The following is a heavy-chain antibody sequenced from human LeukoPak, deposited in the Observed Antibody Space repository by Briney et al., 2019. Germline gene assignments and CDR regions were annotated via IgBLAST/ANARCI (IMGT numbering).Heavy chain of an antibody. V-gene: IGHV4-59*12. CDR2: IYYSGST. Sequence: SETLSLTCTVSGGSISSYYWSWIRQPPGKGLEGNGYIYYSGSTNYTPSLKSRVTISVDTSKNQFSLKLSSVTAADTAVYYCARDTIYYYDSSGYPSQWFDPWGQGTLVTVSS. D-gene: IGHD3-22*01. J-gene: IGHJ5*02. CDR3: ARDTIYYYDSSGYPSQWFDP. CDR1: GGSISSYY.